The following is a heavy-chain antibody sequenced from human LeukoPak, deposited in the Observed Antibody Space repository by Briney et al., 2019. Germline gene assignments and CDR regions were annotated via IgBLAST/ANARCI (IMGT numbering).Heavy chain of an antibody. Sequence: GESLKISCKGSGYSFTSYWIGWVRQMPGKGLEWMGIIYPGDSDTRYSPSFQGQVTISADKSISTAYLQWSSLKASDTAMYYCARVHDGALGAQLYGGYFDYWGQGTLVTVSS. CDR1: GYSFTSYW. CDR2: IYPGDSDT. J-gene: IGHJ4*02. D-gene: IGHD3-16*01. V-gene: IGHV5-51*01. CDR3: ARVHDGALGAQLYGGYFDY.